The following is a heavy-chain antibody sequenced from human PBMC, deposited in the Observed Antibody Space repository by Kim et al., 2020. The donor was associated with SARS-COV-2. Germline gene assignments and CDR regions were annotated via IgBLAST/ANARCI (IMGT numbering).Heavy chain of an antibody. CDR3: ARHFGYAWYYLLY. CDR1: GGSVNSTSLY. V-gene: IGHV4-39*01. J-gene: IGHJ4*01. CDR2: VFYTGSA. D-gene: IGHD5-12*01. Sequence: SETLSLTCTVSGGSVNSTSLYWGWLRQPPGKGLEWIGSVFYTGSANYNPSLRGRVTISLDTSKNQFSLKLTSVTAADTALYFCARHFGYAWYYLLYWGHGTLVTVSS.